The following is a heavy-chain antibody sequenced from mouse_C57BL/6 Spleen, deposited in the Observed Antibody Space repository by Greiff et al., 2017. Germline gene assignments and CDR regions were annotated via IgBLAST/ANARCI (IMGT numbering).Heavy chain of an antibody. J-gene: IGHJ2*01. Sequence: QVQLQQPGAELVKPGASVKLSCKASGYTFTSYWMQWVKQRPGQGLEWIGEIDPSDSYNNYNQKFKGKATLNVDTSSSTAYMQLSSLTSEDSAFYYCARVHSNYGEGYFDYWGQGTTLTVSS. V-gene: IGHV1-50*01. CDR1: GYTFTSYW. CDR3: ARVHSNYGEGYFDY. D-gene: IGHD2-5*01. CDR2: IDPSDSYN.